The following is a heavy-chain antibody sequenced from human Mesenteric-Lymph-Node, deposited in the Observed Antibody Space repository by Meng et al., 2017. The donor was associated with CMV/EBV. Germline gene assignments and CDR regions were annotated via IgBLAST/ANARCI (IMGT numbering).Heavy chain of an antibody. CDR3: AKGGFGVVPFDP. V-gene: IGHV3-23*01. J-gene: IGHJ5*02. CDR1: GFSFSDYV. D-gene: IGHD3-3*01. Sequence: GGSLRLSCAASGFSFSDYVMSWVRQAPGKGLEWVSLIRGSGVITNYADSVKGRFTISRDNSKNTLYLQMNSLRAEDTAVYYCAKGGFGVVPFDPWGQGTLVTVSS. CDR2: IRGSGVIT.